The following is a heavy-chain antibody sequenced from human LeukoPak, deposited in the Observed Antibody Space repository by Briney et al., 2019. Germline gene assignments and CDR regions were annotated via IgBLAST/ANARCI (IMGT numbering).Heavy chain of an antibody. Sequence: SETLSLTCTVSGGSISSGGYYWGWIRQPPGKGLEWIGSIYYSGSTYYNPSLKSRVTISVDTSKNQFSLKLSSVTAADTAVYYCARAPDLEWLLPFDYWGQGTLVTVSS. D-gene: IGHD3-3*01. CDR3: ARAPDLEWLLPFDY. CDR2: IYYSGST. V-gene: IGHV4-39*07. J-gene: IGHJ4*02. CDR1: GGSISSGGYY.